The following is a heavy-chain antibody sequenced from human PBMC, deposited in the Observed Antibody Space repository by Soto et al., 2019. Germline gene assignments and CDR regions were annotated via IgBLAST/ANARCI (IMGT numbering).Heavy chain of an antibody. D-gene: IGHD3-22*01. CDR1: GFTFTTSA. CDR2: IVVGSGNT. Sequence: SVQVSCKASGFTFTTSAVQWVRQVRGQRVEWIGWIVVGSGNTNFAQKFQERVTFTRDMSTSTSSMELSSLRSEDTAVYYCEAARGDLSGYYFGYWGQGTLVTVSS. CDR3: EAARGDLSGYYFGY. J-gene: IGHJ4*02. V-gene: IGHV1-58*01.